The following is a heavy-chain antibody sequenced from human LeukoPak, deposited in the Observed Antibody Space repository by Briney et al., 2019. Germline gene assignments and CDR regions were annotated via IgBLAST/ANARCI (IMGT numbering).Heavy chain of an antibody. CDR1: GGSISSSSYY. CDR3: ARRPWVFVGYYYMDV. CDR2: IYYSGST. Sequence: PSETLSLTCAVSGGSISSSSYYWGWTRQPPGKGLEWIGSIYYSGSTYYNPSLKSRVTISVDTSKNQFSLKLSSVTAADTAVYYCARRPWVFVGYYYMDVWGKGTTVTVSS. V-gene: IGHV4-39*01. J-gene: IGHJ6*03. D-gene: IGHD6-13*01.